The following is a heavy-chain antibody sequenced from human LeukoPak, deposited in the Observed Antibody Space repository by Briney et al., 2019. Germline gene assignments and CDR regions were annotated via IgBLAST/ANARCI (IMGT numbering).Heavy chain of an antibody. J-gene: IGHJ6*03. CDR1: GFTFSSYG. D-gene: IGHD4-11*01. V-gene: IGHV3-9*01. CDR2: ISWNSGSI. CDR3: AKGPPYSSYYYYYYMDV. Sequence: GGSLRLSCAASGFTFSSYGMHWVRQAPGKGLEWVSGISWNSGSIGYADSVKGRFTISRDNAKNSLYLQMNSLRAEDTALYYCAKGPPYSSYYYYYYMDVWGKGTTVTVSS.